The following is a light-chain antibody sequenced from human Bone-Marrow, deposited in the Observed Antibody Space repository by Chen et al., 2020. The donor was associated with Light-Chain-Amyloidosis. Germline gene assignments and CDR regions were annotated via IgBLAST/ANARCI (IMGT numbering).Light chain of an antibody. V-gene: IGLV1-40*01. CDR1: SANIGTGYD. Sequence: QSVLTQPPSVSGAPGQRVTISCAGSSANIGTGYDVHWYQQPPGSAPKVVIYSNSNRPSGVPDRFFGSKSGTSASLVITGLQAEDEADYYCQTYDTTLSAPVFGGGTRLTVL. CDR3: QTYDTTLSAPV. CDR2: SNS. J-gene: IGLJ2*01.